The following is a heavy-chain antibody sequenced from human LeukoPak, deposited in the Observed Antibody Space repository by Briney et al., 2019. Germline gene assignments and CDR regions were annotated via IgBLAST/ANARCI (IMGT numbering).Heavy chain of an antibody. CDR2: IYYSGNT. CDR3: ASPPFGVVTPDAFDI. J-gene: IGHJ3*02. V-gene: IGHV4-39*01. Sequence: PSETLSLTCTVSGGSMSSTTYYWGWIRQPPGKGLEWIGSIYYSGNTYYNPSLKSRVTISVDTSKNQFSLKLSSVTAADTAVYYCASPPFGVVTPDAFDIWGQGTMVTVSS. D-gene: IGHD3-3*01. CDR1: GGSMSSTTYY.